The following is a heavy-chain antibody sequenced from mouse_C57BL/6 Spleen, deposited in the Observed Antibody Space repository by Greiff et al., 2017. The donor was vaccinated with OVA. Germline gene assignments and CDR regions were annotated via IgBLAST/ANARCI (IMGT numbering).Heavy chain of an antibody. CDR1: GYSITSGYY. CDR3: HFNYDYDDAMDY. CDR2: ISYDGSN. J-gene: IGHJ4*01. V-gene: IGHV3-6*01. Sequence: DVKLQESGPGLVKPSQSLSLTCSVTGYSITSGYYWNWIRQFPGNKLEWMGYISYDGSNNYNPSLKNRISITRDTSKNQFFLKLNSVTTEDTATYYCHFNYDYDDAMDYWGQGTSVTVSS. D-gene: IGHD2-4*01.